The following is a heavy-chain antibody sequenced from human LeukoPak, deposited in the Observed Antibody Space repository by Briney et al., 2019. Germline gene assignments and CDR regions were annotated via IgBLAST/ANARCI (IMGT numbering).Heavy chain of an antibody. CDR3: ARGGKAAAGTLDY. Sequence: GGSLRLSCAASGFTFSSYAMHWVRQAPGKGLEWVAVISYDGSNKYYADSVKGRFTISRDNSKNTLYLQMNSLRAEDTAVYYCARGGKAAAGTLDYWGQGTLVTVSS. CDR2: ISYDGSNK. D-gene: IGHD6-13*01. CDR1: GFTFSSYA. V-gene: IGHV3-30-3*01. J-gene: IGHJ4*02.